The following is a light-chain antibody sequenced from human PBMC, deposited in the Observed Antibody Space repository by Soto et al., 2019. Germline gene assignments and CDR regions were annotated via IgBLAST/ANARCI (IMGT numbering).Light chain of an antibody. CDR2: ATS. Sequence: DIQMTQSPSSLSASIGDTVTITCRASQGIYSRLAWYQQKPGKAPELLIYATSTLQNGVPSRFSGSGFGTDFTLSISSLQPEDSASYFCQQTDDFPLTFGGGTKVDIK. V-gene: IGKV1-12*01. CDR3: QQTDDFPLT. CDR1: QGIYSR. J-gene: IGKJ4*01.